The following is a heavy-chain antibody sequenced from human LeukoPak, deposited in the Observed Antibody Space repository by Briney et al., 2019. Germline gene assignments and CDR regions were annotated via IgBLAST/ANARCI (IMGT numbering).Heavy chain of an antibody. Sequence: PGGSLRLSCAASGFSFNTHDMNWVRQAPGKGLEWVSSISNGGVSTFYADSVRGRFTISRDNSKHTLYLQMNRLRVEDMAIYYCAKTYCSGGSCSSMTGSRVGPNYYYGMDVWGHGTTVTASS. V-gene: IGHV3-23*01. CDR2: ISNGGVST. D-gene: IGHD2-15*01. J-gene: IGHJ6*02. CDR1: GFSFNTHD. CDR3: AKTYCSGGSCSSMTGSRVGPNYYYGMDV.